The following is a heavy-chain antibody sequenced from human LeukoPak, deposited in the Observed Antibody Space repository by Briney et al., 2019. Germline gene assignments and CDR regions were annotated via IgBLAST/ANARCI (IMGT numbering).Heavy chain of an antibody. CDR1: GYSISSGYY. Sequence: ETLSLTCTVSGYSISSGYYWGWIRQPPGKGLEWIGSIYHSGSTYYNPSLKSRVTISVDTSKNQFSLKLSSVTAADTAVYYCARATIVSGWGIFDYWGQGTLVTVSS. D-gene: IGHD6-19*01. CDR3: ARATIVSGWGIFDY. CDR2: IYHSGST. V-gene: IGHV4-38-2*02. J-gene: IGHJ4*02.